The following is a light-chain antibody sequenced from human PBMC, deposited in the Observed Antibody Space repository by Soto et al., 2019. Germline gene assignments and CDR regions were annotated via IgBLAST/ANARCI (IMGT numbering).Light chain of an antibody. CDR3: QQRNIWPPVT. CDR1: QNVKDH. V-gene: IGKV3-11*01. Sequence: EIVLTQSPDALSVSPGDGATLSCRASQNVKDHLAWYQQKPGQSPRLLIYDASNRATGIPARFNGSGSGTDFTLTIASLEPEDFAVYYCQQRNIWPPVTFGQGTRLEI. CDR2: DAS. J-gene: IGKJ5*01.